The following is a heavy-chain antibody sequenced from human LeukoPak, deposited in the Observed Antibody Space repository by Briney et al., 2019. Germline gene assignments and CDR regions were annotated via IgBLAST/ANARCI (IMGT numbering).Heavy chain of an antibody. CDR1: GGSISSSSYY. CDR2: IYYSGST. D-gene: IGHD6-19*01. J-gene: IGHJ3*02. V-gene: IGHV4-61*05. CDR3: ARLRAGDAFDI. Sequence: SETLSLTCTVSGGSISSSSYYWGWIRQPPGKGLEWIGYIYYSGSTNYNPSLKSRVTISVDTSKNQFSLKLSSVTAADTAVYYSARLRAGDAFDIWGQGTMVTVSS.